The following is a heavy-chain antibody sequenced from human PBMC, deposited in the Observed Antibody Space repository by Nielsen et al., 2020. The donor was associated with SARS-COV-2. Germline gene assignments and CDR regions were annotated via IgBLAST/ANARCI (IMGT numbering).Heavy chain of an antibody. V-gene: IGHV3-30*18. CDR3: AKDLYGSGSYSPIYGMDV. CDR2: ISYDGINK. J-gene: IGHJ6*02. Sequence: WIRQPPGKGLEWVAVISYDGINKHYADSVKGRFTISRDNSKNTLYLQMNSLRAEGTAVYYCAKDLYGSGSYSPIYGMDVWGQGTTVTVSS. D-gene: IGHD3-10*01.